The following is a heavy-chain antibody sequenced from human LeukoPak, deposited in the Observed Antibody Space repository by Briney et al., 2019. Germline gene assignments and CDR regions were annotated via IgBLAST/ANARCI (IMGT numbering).Heavy chain of an antibody. J-gene: IGHJ1*01. Sequence: PGGSLRLSCAASGITFSNYAMSWVRQAPGKGLEWVSRVSGSGSTYYADSVKGRFTISRDNSKNTLYLQMNSLRADDTAVYYCAKGFSSGWYGPEFFQHWGQGTLVTVSS. CDR2: VSGSGST. D-gene: IGHD6-19*01. CDR3: AKGFSSGWYGPEFFQH. CDR1: GITFSNYA. V-gene: IGHV3-23*01.